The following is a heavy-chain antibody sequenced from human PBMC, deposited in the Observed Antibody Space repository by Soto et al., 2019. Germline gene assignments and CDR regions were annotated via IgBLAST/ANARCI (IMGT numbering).Heavy chain of an antibody. V-gene: IGHV3-48*03. CDR3: ARSSYDILTGPPYYFDY. J-gene: IGHJ4*02. Sequence: PGGSLRLSCAASGFTFSSYEMNWVRQAPGKGLEWVSYISSSGSTIYYADSVKGRFTISRDNAKNSLYLQMNSLRAEDTAVYYCARSSYDILTGPPYYFDYWGQGTLVTVSS. CDR2: ISSSGSTI. D-gene: IGHD3-9*01. CDR1: GFTFSSYE.